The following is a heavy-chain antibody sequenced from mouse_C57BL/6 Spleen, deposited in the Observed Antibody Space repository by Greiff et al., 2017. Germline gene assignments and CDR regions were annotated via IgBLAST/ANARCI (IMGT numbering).Heavy chain of an antibody. CDR3: ARDQGSAWEYFDY. Sequence: EVKVVESGGGLVKPGGSLKLSCAASGFTFSSYAMSWVRQTPEKRLEWVATISDGGSYTYYPDNVKGRFTISRDNAKNNLYLQMSHLKSEDTAMYYCARDQGSAWEYFDYWGQGTTLTVSS. CDR2: ISDGGSYT. V-gene: IGHV5-4*01. CDR1: GFTFSSYA. J-gene: IGHJ2*01. D-gene: IGHD4-1*01.